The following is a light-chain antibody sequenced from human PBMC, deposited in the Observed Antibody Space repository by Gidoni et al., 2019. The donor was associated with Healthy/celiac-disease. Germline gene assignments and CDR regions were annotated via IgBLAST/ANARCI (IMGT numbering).Light chain of an antibody. CDR1: QSISSY. Sequence: DIQMTQSPSSLSASVGDRVTITCRASQSISSYLNWYQQKPGKAPKLLIYAASSLQSGVPSRFSGSGSGTDFTLTISSLQPEDFATYYRQQSYSFGPGTKVDIK. CDR3: QQSYS. V-gene: IGKV1-39*01. CDR2: AAS. J-gene: IGKJ3*01.